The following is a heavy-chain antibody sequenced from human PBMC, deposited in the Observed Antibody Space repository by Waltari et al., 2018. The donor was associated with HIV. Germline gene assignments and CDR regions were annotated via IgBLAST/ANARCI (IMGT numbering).Heavy chain of an antibody. CDR2: IYLRGGAT. V-gene: IGHV4-38-2*02. Sequence: QVQLQESGPGLVRPSEAPSLTCAVSGYSISNGYCWGWVRQSPGQGLECIAGIYLRGGATFYNPSLQSRVTISADTSKNQFSLKLTSVTAADTAVYYCAREIPTSCSGANCYSDFWSRGTLVTVSS. CDR3: AREIPTSCSGANCYSDF. J-gene: IGHJ4*02. CDR1: GYSISNGYC. D-gene: IGHD2-15*01.